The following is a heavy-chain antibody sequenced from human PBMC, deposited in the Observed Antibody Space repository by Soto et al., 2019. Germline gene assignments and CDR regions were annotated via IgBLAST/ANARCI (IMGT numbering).Heavy chain of an antibody. Sequence: QVQLQESGPGLVKPSGTLSLTSAVSSRSISTSNWCSWARQPPGKGLAWIGEVYHTGSTNYNPSFKSRVAMSVDKSKNQFSLKLNSVTAADTALYYCARTSTSGTRFDYWGQGSMVTVSS. CDR2: VYHTGST. CDR3: ARTSTSGTRFDY. J-gene: IGHJ4*02. CDR1: SRSISTSNW. V-gene: IGHV4-4*02. D-gene: IGHD1-1*01.